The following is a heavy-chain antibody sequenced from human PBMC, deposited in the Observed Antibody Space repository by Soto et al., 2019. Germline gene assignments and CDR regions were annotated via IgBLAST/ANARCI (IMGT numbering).Heavy chain of an antibody. D-gene: IGHD6-6*01. V-gene: IGHV3-64D*06. CDR2: INTYGTST. CDR3: VKSVQLVWEPTDRDYWYLDL. Sequence: PGGSLRLSCSASGFPFSSYAMRWVRQAPGKGLEYVSVINTYGTSTDYADSVKGRFTISRDNSKNTLYLQMSSLRPDDTAVYYCVKSVQLVWEPTDRDYWYLDLWGRGTLVTVSS. CDR1: GFPFSSYA. J-gene: IGHJ2*01.